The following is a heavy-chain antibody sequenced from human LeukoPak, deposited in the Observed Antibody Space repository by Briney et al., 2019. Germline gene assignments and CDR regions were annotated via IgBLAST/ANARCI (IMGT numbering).Heavy chain of an antibody. CDR2: INPNSGGT. J-gene: IGHJ4*02. V-gene: IGHV1-2*02. Sequence: ASVTVSCKASGYTFTGYYIHWVRQAPGQGLEWMGWINPNSGGTNYAQKFQGRVTMTSDTSISTAYMDLSRLRSDDTAVYYCARGETYCSGGSCYSVPFGYWAREPWSPSPQ. CDR1: GYTFTGYY. CDR3: ARGETYCSGGSCYSVPFGY. D-gene: IGHD2-15*01.